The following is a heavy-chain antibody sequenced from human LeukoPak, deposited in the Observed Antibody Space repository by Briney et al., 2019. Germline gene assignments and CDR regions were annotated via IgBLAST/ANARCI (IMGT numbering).Heavy chain of an antibody. CDR3: AREGSSGWYGGPMNY. CDR2: IYTSGST. J-gene: IGHJ4*02. CDR1: GGSISSYY. Sequence: SETLSLTCTVSGGSISSYYWSWIRQPARKGLEWIGRIYTSGSTNYNPSLKSRVTMSVDTSKNQFSLKLSSVTAADTAVYYCAREGSSGWYGGPMNYWAQGTLVTVSS. D-gene: IGHD6-19*01. V-gene: IGHV4-4*07.